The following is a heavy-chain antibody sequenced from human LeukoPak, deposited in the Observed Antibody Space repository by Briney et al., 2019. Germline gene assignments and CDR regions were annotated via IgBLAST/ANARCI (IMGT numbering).Heavy chain of an antibody. Sequence: PGGSLRLSCAASGFTFSSYSMNWVRQAPGKGLEWVSSISPSSNYIYYADSVKGRFIISRDNAKNSLYLQTNSLRAEDTAVYYCARGPYGSFDYWGQGTLVTVSS. CDR3: ARGPYGSFDY. V-gene: IGHV3-21*01. CDR1: GFTFSSYS. J-gene: IGHJ4*02. CDR2: ISPSSNYI. D-gene: IGHD1-14*01.